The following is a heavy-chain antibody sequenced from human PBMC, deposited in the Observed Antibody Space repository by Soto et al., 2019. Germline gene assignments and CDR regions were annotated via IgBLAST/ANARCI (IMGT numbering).Heavy chain of an antibody. CDR1: GYTFTSHA. CDR3: ASKGGLGSITGTTFGGDAFDI. CDR2: INAGNDNT. D-gene: IGHD1-7*01. Sequence: EASVKVSCKASGYTFTSHAMHWVRQAPGQRLEWMGWINAGNDNTKYSQKFQGRVTITRDTSASTAYMELSSLRSEDTAVYYCASKGGLGSITGTTFGGDAFDIWGQGTMVTVSS. V-gene: IGHV1-3*01. J-gene: IGHJ3*02.